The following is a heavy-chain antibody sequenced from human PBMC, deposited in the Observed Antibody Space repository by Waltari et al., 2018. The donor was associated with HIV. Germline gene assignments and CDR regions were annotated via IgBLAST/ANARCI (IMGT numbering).Heavy chain of an antibody. CDR3: ARDLRYYRSGSYSYYGLDV. Sequence: EVQLVESGGGLVQPGGSLRLSCAASGFTFSRYWMHWVRPAPGKGLVWVSRINSDGSSTSSADSVKGRLIISRDNAKNTLYLQMNSLRAEDTAVYYCARDLRYYRSGSYSYYGLDVWGQGTTVTVSS. D-gene: IGHD3-10*01. V-gene: IGHV3-74*01. CDR2: INSDGSST. J-gene: IGHJ6*02. CDR1: GFTFSRYW.